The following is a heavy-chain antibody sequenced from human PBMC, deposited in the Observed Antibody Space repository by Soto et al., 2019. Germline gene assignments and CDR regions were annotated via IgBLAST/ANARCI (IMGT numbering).Heavy chain of an antibody. CDR3: AKGFGGYDSNYYYYGMDV. CDR2: ISWDGGST. CDR1: GFTFDDYA. J-gene: IGHJ6*02. V-gene: IGHV3-43D*04. Sequence: PGGALRLAGAASGFTFDDYAMHWVRQAPGKGLEWVSLISWDGGSTYYADSVKGRFTISRDNSKNSLYLQMNSLRAEDTALYYCAKGFGGYDSNYYYYGMDVWGQGTTVTVSS. D-gene: IGHD5-12*01.